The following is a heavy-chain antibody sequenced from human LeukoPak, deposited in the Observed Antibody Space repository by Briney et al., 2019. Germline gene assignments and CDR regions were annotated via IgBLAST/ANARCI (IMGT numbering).Heavy chain of an antibody. CDR1: GFTFSSFV. CDR2: ISGSGGST. J-gene: IGHJ4*02. D-gene: IGHD3-10*01. V-gene: IGHV3-23*01. Sequence: GGSLRLSCAASGFTFSSFVMSWVRQAPGKGLEWVSAISGSGGSTYYADSVKGRFTISRDNSKNTLYLQMNSLRAEDTAVYYCAKDVSNMVRGVSFDYWGQGTLVTVSS. CDR3: AKDVSNMVRGVSFDY.